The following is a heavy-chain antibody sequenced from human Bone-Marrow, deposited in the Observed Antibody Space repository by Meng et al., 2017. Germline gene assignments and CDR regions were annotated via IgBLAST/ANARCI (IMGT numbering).Heavy chain of an antibody. CDR1: GFSLSNARMG. J-gene: IGHJ6*02. V-gene: IGHV2-26*01. Sequence: SGPTLVKPTETLTLTCTVSGFSLSNARMGVSWIRQPPGKALEWLAHIVSTDEKSYSTSLKSRLTISKDTSKSQVVLTMTNMDPVDTATYYCARMRQQLRYYYGMDVWGQGTTVTVSS. CDR3: ARMRQQLRYYYGMDV. CDR2: IVSTDEK. D-gene: IGHD6-13*01.